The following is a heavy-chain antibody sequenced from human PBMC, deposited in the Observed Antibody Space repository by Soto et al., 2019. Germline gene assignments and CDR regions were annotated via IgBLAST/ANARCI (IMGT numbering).Heavy chain of an antibody. CDR2: INGDGTVT. V-gene: IGHV3-74*01. CDR3: TRGRRYSGSAAFDI. CDR1: GFTFSSYW. Sequence: EVQLVESGGALVQPGGSLRVSCEASGFTFSSYWMHWVRRAPGKGLVWVARINGDGTVTTDANSVKGRFTISRDNAKNTLYLQMDSLRAEDTAMYYCTRGRRYSGSAAFDIWGQGTVVTVSS. J-gene: IGHJ3*02. D-gene: IGHD1-26*01.